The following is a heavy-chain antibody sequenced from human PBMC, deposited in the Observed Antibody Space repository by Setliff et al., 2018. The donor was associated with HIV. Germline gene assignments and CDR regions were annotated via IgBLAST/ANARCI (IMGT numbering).Heavy chain of an antibody. CDR1: GDPINSHY. CDR2: ISYNEYT. Sequence: SETLSLTCTVSGDPINSHYWSWIRQPPGEGLEWIGHISYNEYTNYNPSLKSRVIMAVETSKNEFSLKLSSVTAADTAVYYCARVFPHPYGNSWFDTWGQGILVTVSS. V-gene: IGHV4-59*11. CDR3: ARVFPHPYGNSWFDT. D-gene: IGHD3-16*01. J-gene: IGHJ5*02.